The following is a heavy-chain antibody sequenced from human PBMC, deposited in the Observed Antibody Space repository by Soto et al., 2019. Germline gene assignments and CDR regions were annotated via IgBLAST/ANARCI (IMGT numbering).Heavy chain of an antibody. Sequence: GGSLRLSCAASGFTFSSYAMHWVRQAPGKGLEWVAVISYDGSNKYYADSVKGRFTISRDRSKNTLYLHMISLRAEDTAVYYCAKEYCGADCALDFWGQGALVTVSS. CDR1: GFTFSSYA. CDR3: AKEYCGADCALDF. V-gene: IGHV3-30-3*01. CDR2: ISYDGSNK. D-gene: IGHD2-21*02. J-gene: IGHJ4*02.